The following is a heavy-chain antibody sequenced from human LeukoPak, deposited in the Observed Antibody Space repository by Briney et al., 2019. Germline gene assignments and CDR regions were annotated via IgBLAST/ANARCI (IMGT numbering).Heavy chain of an antibody. Sequence: GSLILSCAASGFTFSSYWMHWVRQAPGKGLVWVSRIKSDGTSTSYADSVKGRFTVSRDIAKNTLFLQMNSLRAEDTAVYYCAVRYSGSWYLFDYWGQGTLVTVSS. J-gene: IGHJ4*02. CDR2: IKSDGTST. V-gene: IGHV3-74*01. CDR1: GFTFSSYW. CDR3: AVRYSGSWYLFDY. D-gene: IGHD6-13*01.